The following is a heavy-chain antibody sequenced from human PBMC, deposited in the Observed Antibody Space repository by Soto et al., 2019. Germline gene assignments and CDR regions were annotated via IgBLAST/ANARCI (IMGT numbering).Heavy chain of an antibody. Sequence: EVQLVESGGGLVKPGRSLRLSCAASGFTFSSYSMNWVRQAPGKGLEWVSSISSSSSYIYYADSVKGRFTISRDNAKNSLYLQMNSLRAEDTAVYYCARVISTDYWYFDLWGRGTLVTVSS. CDR3: ARVISTDYWYFDL. V-gene: IGHV3-21*01. J-gene: IGHJ2*01. CDR2: ISSSSSYI. D-gene: IGHD1-1*01. CDR1: GFTFSSYS.